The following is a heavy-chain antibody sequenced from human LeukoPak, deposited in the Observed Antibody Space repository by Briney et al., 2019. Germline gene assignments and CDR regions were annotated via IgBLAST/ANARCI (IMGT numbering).Heavy chain of an antibody. J-gene: IGHJ5*02. D-gene: IGHD2-2*02. CDR2: ISSSSSYI. Sequence: GGSLRLSCAASGFTFSSYSMNWVRQAPGKGLEWVSSISSSSSYIYYADSEKGRFTISRDNAKNSLYLQMNSLRAEDTAVYYCASSGGPYCSSTSCYIFWFDPWGQGTLVTVSS. V-gene: IGHV3-21*01. CDR1: GFTFSSYS. CDR3: ASSGGPYCSSTSCYIFWFDP.